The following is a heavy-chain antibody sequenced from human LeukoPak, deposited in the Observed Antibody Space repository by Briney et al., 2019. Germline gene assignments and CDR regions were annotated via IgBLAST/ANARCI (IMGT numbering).Heavy chain of an antibody. V-gene: IGHV3-73*01. Sequence: GGSLRLSCAASGFTFSGSAMHWVRQASGKGLEWVGRIRSKANSYATAYAASVKGRFTISRDDSKNTAYLQMNSLKTEDTAVYYCTRMVGYYDSSGYSGYWGQGTLVTVSS. CDR1: GFTFSGSA. D-gene: IGHD3-22*01. CDR2: IRSKANSYAT. J-gene: IGHJ4*02. CDR3: TRMVGYYDSSGYSGY.